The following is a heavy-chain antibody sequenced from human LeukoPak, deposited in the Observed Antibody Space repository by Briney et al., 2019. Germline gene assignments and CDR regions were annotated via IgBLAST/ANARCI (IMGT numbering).Heavy chain of an antibody. Sequence: PGGSLRLSCAASGFTFGEYGFNWVRQAPGKGLEWVGFIRSKVNDSTPQYAASVKGRFTISRDDSKDTAYLQMINLKTEDTAIYYCTRAGGFDNFLDYWGQGTPVTVSS. CDR3: TRAGGFDNFLDY. J-gene: IGHJ4*02. CDR1: GFTFGEYG. D-gene: IGHD5-12*01. V-gene: IGHV3-49*04. CDR2: IRSKVNDSTP.